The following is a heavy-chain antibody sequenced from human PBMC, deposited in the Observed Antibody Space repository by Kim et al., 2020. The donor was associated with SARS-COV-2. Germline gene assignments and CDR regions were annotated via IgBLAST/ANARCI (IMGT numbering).Heavy chain of an antibody. CDR2: INHSGST. J-gene: IGHJ4*02. CDR1: GGSFSGYY. D-gene: IGHD2-2*01. V-gene: IGHV4-34*01. Sequence: SETLSLTCAVYGGSFSGYYWSWIRQPPGKGLEWIGEINHSGSTNYNPSLKSRVTISVDTSKNQFSLKLSSVTAADTAVYYCARGRIVVVPAAMLEPPFDYWGQGTLVTVSS. CDR3: ARGRIVVVPAAMLEPPFDY.